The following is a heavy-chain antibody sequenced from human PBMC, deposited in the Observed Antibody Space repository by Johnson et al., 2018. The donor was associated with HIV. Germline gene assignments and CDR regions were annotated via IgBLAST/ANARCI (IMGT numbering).Heavy chain of an antibody. Sequence: QVQLVESGGDLVKPGGSLRLSCVASGFVFSDYHMSWIRQAPGKGLEWISYISSGGSSIYYADSVRGRFTISRDNAKNSLYLQMNSLRAEDTALCYCARGREYYESSGGQDAFDIWGQGTMVTVSS. D-gene: IGHD3-22*01. CDR3: ARGREYYESSGGQDAFDI. CDR2: ISSGGSSI. J-gene: IGHJ3*02. CDR1: GFVFSDYH. V-gene: IGHV3-11*01.